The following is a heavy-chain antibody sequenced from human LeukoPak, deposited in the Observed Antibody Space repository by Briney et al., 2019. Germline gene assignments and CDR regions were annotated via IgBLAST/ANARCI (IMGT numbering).Heavy chain of an antibody. J-gene: IGHJ4*02. Sequence: PGGSLRLSCAASGFTFRNYSMNWVRQAPGKGLEWVSCISSRSSYIYYADSVKGRFTISRDNAKNSLYLQMNSLRAEDTAVYYCARDRGRYDSSGYYYEGYFDYWGQGTLVTVSS. CDR2: ISSRSSYI. V-gene: IGHV3-21*01. CDR1: GFTFRNYS. D-gene: IGHD3-22*01. CDR3: ARDRGRYDSSGYYYEGYFDY.